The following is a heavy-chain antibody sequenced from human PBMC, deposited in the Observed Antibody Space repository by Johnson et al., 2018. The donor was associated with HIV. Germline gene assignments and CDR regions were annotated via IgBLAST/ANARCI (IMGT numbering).Heavy chain of an antibody. CDR1: GFTFDDYA. J-gene: IGHJ3*02. Sequence: VPLVESGGGLVKPGGSLRLTCAASGFTFDDYAMSWVRQAPGKGLEWVSGISGSGGSTYYADSVKGRVTISRDNSKNTLFLQMNSLRAEDTAVYYCAKHSSSWYDDAFDIWGQGTMVTVSS. D-gene: IGHD6-13*01. CDR2: ISGSGGST. CDR3: AKHSSSWYDDAFDI. V-gene: IGHV3-23*04.